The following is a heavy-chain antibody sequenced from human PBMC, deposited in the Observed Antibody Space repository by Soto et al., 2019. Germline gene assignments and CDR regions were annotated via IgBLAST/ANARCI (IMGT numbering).Heavy chain of an antibody. J-gene: IGHJ4*02. CDR3: GRAAGHSGLAYFFDY. V-gene: IGHV1-69*13. Sequence: GASVKVSCKASGGTVNSYAITWVRQAPGQGLEWMGGIIPIIGTANYAQKFQDRVTITADESSNTVYMELSSLRSEDTAVYYCGRAAGHSGLAYFFDYWGQGTLVTVSS. D-gene: IGHD6-13*01. CDR1: GGTVNSYA. CDR2: IIPIIGTA.